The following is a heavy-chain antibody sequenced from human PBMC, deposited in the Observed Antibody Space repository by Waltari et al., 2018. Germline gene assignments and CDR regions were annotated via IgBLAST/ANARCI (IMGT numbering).Heavy chain of an antibody. CDR2: IGDSDNSK. J-gene: IGHJ6*02. D-gene: IGHD2-2*01. Sequence: EAQLVESGGGLVQPGGSLRLSCAASGFSFSSYEMTWARQAPGKGLGWISYIGDSDNSKFYAESVKGRFTVSRDNAKNSLHLEMNSLRAEDTATYYCVRDGLGSGRTRVDVWGQGTTVIVSS. CDR1: GFSFSSYE. V-gene: IGHV3-48*03. CDR3: VRDGLGSGRTRVDV.